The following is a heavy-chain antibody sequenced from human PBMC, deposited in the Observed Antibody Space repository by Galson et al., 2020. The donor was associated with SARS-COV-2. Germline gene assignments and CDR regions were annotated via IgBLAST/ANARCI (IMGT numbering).Heavy chain of an antibody. Sequence: SETLSLTCTVSGGSISSGGYYWSWIRQHPGKGLEWIGYIYYSGRTYYNPSLKSRVTISVDTSKNQFSLKLSSVTAAGTAGYYCAGAETYYYGGSGYYPEFDYWGHGTLVTVSS. J-gene: IGHJ4*01. D-gene: IGHD3-22*01. V-gene: IGHV4-31*03. CDR2: IYYSGRT. CDR3: AGAETYYYGGSGYYPEFDY. CDR1: GGSISSGGYY.